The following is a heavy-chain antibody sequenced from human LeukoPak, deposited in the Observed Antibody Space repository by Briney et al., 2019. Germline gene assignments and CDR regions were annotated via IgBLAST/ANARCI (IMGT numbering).Heavy chain of an antibody. CDR1: GFTFSSYG. D-gene: IGHD4-17*01. Sequence: GGSLRLSCAASGFTFSSYGMTWVRQAPGKGLEWVSYISSSSSTIYYADSVKGRFTISRDDAKNLPYLDMNSLRAEDTAVYYCARGHTAVTRHFDFWGQGTLVTVSS. J-gene: IGHJ4*02. CDR2: ISSSSSTI. CDR3: ARGHTAVTRHFDF. V-gene: IGHV3-48*04.